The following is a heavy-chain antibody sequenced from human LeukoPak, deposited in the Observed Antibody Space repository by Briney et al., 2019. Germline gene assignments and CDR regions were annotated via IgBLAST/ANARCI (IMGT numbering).Heavy chain of an antibody. J-gene: IGHJ4*02. CDR1: GFTFSSYG. CDR3: ASPGGGFDY. Sequence: GGSLRLSCAASGFTFSSYGMHWVRQAPGKGLEWVAVISYDGSNKYYADSVKGRFTISRDNSKNTLYLQMNSLRAEDTAVYYCASPGGGFDYWGQGTLVTVSS. D-gene: IGHD1-14*01. V-gene: IGHV3-30*03. CDR2: ISYDGSNK.